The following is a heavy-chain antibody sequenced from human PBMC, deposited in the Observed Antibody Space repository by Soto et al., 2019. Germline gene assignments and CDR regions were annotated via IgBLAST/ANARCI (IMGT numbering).Heavy chain of an antibody. CDR2: ISDSGSVV. CDR3: ARDYCPTAVCPWGGFDP. J-gene: IGHJ5*02. Sequence: LRLSCAVSRFTFRDYSMNWVRQAPGKRLEWVSLISDSGSVVSYAESVKGGFTISRDNAKNSVYLQLNILRAEDMAVYYCARDYCPTAVCPWGGFDPWSQGALVTAPQ. V-gene: IGHV3-21*04. CDR1: RFTFRDYS. D-gene: IGHD3-16*01.